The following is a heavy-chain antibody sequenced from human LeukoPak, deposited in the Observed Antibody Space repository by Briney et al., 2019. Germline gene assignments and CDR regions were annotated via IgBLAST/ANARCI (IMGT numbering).Heavy chain of an antibody. D-gene: IGHD3-16*02. CDR3: ARDSMITFGGVIDRRDYYGMDV. J-gene: IGHJ6*02. V-gene: IGHV4-59*12. CDR2: IYYSGST. CDR1: GGSISSYY. Sequence: PSETLSLTCTVSGGSISSYYWSWIRQPPGKGLEWIGYIYYSGSTNYNPSLKSRVTISVDTSKNQFSLKLSSVTAADTAVYYCARDSMITFGGVIDRRDYYGMDVWGQGTTVTVSS.